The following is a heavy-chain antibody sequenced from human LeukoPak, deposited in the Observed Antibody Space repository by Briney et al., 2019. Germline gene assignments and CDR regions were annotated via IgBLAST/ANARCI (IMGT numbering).Heavy chain of an antibody. D-gene: IGHD2-2*01. CDR2: ISGSGGST. CDR1: GFTFSSYA. CDR3: AKEARSGKVVPAWFDY. Sequence: GGSLRLSCAASGFTFSSYAMSWVRQAPGKGLEWVSAISGSGGSTYYADSVKGRFTISRDNSKNTLYLQMNSLRAEDTAVYYCAKEARSGKVVPAWFDYWGQGTLVTVSS. V-gene: IGHV3-23*01. J-gene: IGHJ4*02.